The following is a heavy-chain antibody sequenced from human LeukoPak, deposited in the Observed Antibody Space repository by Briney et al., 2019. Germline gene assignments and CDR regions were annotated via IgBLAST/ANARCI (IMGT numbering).Heavy chain of an antibody. CDR1: GGSISSSSYY. CDR2: IYYSGST. Sequence: PSETLSLTCTVPGGSISSSSYYWGWIRQPPGKGLEWIGSIYYSGSTYYNPSLKSRVTTSVDTSKNQFSLKLSSVTAADTAVYYCAAYYYDSSGYYSWGKGTTVTVSS. CDR3: AAYYYDSSGYYS. V-gene: IGHV4-39*01. D-gene: IGHD3-22*01. J-gene: IGHJ6*04.